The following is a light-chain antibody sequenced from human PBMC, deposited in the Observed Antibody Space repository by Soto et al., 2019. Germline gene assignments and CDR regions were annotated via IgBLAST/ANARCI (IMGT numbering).Light chain of an antibody. CDR2: GAS. CDR3: QQYRMSPNT. CDR1: QRVDDSH. Sequence: EIVLTQSPGTLSLSPGERASLSCRASQRVDDSHLAWYQLRPGQAPRLLIYGASTRATGIPDRFSGSGSGTDFSLTIRGLKPEDFAVYYCQQYRMSPNTFGQGTRRRL. J-gene: IGKJ5*01. V-gene: IGKV3-20*01.